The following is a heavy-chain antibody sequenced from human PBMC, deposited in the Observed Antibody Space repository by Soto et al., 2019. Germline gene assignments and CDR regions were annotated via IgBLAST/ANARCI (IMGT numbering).Heavy chain of an antibody. CDR1: GFSLSTRGVG. D-gene: IGHD5-18*01. V-gene: IGHV2-5*02. CDR3: AHRPYGYKYYFDY. J-gene: IGHJ4*02. Sequence: QITLKESGPTLVKHTQTLTLTCTFSGFSLSTRGVGVGWFRQPPGRALEWLALIYWDDDKRYSPSLQNRLTITRDTSKTQVVLTMTNMDPVDTATYYCAHRPYGYKYYFDYWGQGTLVTVSS. CDR2: IYWDDDK.